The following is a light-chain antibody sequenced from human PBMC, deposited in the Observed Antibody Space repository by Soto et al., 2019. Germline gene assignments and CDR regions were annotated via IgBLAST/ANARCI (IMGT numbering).Light chain of an antibody. CDR2: GAS. J-gene: IGKJ1*01. V-gene: IGKV3-20*01. CDR3: QQYGSSGT. CDR1: QSVRSNF. Sequence: EICLPRSPGPLSLSPGERATLSCVASQSVRSNFLAWYQQKPGQAPRLLIYGASNRATGIPDRFSGSGSGTDFTLTISRLEPEDFAVYYCQQYGSSGTFGQGTKVDIK.